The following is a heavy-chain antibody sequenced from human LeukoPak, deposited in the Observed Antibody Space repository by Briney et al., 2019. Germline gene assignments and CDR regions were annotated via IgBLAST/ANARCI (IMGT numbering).Heavy chain of an antibody. D-gene: IGHD4-17*01. CDR2: VYYSGST. CDR1: GGSISSYY. CDR3: AREVTVTTEGESYNWFDP. V-gene: IGHV4-59*01. J-gene: IGHJ5*02. Sequence: SETLSLTCTVSGGSISSYYWSWIRQPAGKGLEWIGYVYYSGSTNYNPSLKSRVTISVDTSKNQFSLKLSSVTAADTAVYYCAREVTVTTEGESYNWFDPWGQGTLVTVSS.